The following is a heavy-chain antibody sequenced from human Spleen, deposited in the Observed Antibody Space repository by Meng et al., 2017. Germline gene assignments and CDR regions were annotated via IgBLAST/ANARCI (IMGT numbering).Heavy chain of an antibody. J-gene: IGHJ6*02. CDR2: INSNTGGT. D-gene: IGHD4-17*01. CDR1: GYTFTGYY. CDR3: ARVPPNYGDYGMDV. Sequence: ASVKVSCKASGYTFTGYYIHWVRQAPGQGLEWMGWINSNTGGTHYAQNFQGRVSVTRETSISTVYMELSGLTSDDTAVYYCARVPPNYGDYGMDVWGQGTTVTVSS. V-gene: IGHV1-2*02.